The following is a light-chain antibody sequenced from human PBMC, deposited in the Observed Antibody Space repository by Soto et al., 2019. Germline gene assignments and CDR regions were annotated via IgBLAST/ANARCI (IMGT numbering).Light chain of an antibody. Sequence: DIKMTQSPSTLSASVGDRVTITCRASQSISSWLAWYQQKPGKAPKLLIYDASTLESGVPSRFSGSGSGTEFILTISSLQPDDFATYYCQQYHSFSYTFGQGTRLEIK. V-gene: IGKV1-5*01. CDR3: QQYHSFSYT. CDR2: DAS. J-gene: IGKJ5*01. CDR1: QSISSW.